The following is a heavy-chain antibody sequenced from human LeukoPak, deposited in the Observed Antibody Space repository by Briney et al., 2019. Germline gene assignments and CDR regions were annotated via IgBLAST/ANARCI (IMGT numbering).Heavy chain of an antibody. CDR3: SRGRLFGDY. CDR1: GFTFDDYA. D-gene: IGHD3-16*01. CDR2: ISGDAGTT. Sequence: GGSLRLSCAASGFTFDDYAIHWVRQVPGKGLAWVSLISGDAGTTYYADSVKGRFTISRDNSKRSLYLQMNSLRAEDTAVYYCSRGRLFGDYWGQGALVTVSS. V-gene: IGHV3-43*02. J-gene: IGHJ4*02.